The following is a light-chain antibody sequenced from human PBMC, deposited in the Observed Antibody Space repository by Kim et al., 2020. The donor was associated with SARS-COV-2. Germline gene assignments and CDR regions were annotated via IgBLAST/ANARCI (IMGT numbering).Light chain of an antibody. CDR3: QKCKIWPK. J-gene: IGKJ1*01. V-gene: IGKV3-15*01. CDR2: GAS. Sequence: EILKSSPEVVLSVSPWARATLSCRASQSVSSNLAWYQKTPGQAPRLLIYGASTRATGIPARFSSSGSGTEFTLTISSLQSEDFAVYSCQKCKIWPKFGQGTNVYIK. CDR1: QSVSSN.